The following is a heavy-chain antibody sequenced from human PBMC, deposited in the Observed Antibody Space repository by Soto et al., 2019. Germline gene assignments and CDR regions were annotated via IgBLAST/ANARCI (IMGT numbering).Heavy chain of an antibody. CDR3: AQKVGDYGDYWYFDL. V-gene: IGHV4-39*01. J-gene: IGHJ2*01. CDR1: GGSISSSSYY. Sequence: SETLSLTCTVSGGSISSSSYYWGWIRQPPGKGLEWIGSIYYSGSTYYNPSLKSRVTISVDTSKNQFSLKLSSVTAADTAVYYCAQKVGDYGDYWYFDLWGSGTLVTVSS. CDR2: IYYSGST. D-gene: IGHD4-17*01.